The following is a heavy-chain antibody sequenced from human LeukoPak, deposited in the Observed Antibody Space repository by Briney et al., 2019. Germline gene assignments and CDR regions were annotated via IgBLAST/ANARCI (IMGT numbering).Heavy chain of an antibody. CDR2: INHSGST. CDR1: GGSFSDYY. V-gene: IGHV4-34*01. CDR3: ARVQAAGDGYYFDF. D-gene: IGHD7-27*01. J-gene: IGHJ4*02. Sequence: SETLSLTCAVSGGSFSDYYWTWIRQPLGKGLAWIGDINHSGSTNYNPSLKSRVTISVDTSKNQFFLKLTSVSAADTAVYYCARVQAAGDGYYFDFWGQGTLVTVSS.